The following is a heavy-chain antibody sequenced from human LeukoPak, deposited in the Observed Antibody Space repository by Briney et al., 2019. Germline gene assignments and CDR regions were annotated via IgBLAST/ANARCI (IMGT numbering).Heavy chain of an antibody. J-gene: IGHJ6*03. D-gene: IGHD4-11*01. CDR3: ARWYSNYDGAYYYMDV. Sequence: GGSLRLSCAASGFTFSSYWMSWVRQAPGKGLEWVANIKQAGSEKYYVDSVKGRFSISRDNAKNSLYLQINSLRAEDTAVYYCARWYSNYDGAYYYMDVWGKGTTVTVSS. V-gene: IGHV3-7*01. CDR2: IKQAGSEK. CDR1: GFTFSSYW.